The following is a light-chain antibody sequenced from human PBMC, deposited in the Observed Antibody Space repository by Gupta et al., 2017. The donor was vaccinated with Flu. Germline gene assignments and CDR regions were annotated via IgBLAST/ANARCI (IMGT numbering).Light chain of an antibody. J-gene: IGLJ2*01. V-gene: IGLV2-11*01. CDR3: CSYAGSYTLV. CDR1: SSDVGGYNY. CDR2: DVS. Sequence: QSALTQPRSVSGSPGKSVTISCPGTSSDVGGYNYVSWHQKHPGKAPKVMIYDVSQRPSGVPDRFSGSKSGNTASLTISGLQAEDEADYYCCSYAGSYTLVFGGGTKLTVL.